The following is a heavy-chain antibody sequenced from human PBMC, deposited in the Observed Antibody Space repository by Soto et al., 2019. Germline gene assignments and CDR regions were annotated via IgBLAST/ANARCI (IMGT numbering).Heavy chain of an antibody. Sequence: PGGSLRLSCAASGFTFSSYWMHWVRQAPGKGLVWVSRINSDGSSTSYADSVKGRFTISRDNAKNTLYLQMNSLRAEDTAVYYCYCFIAATLGGNAFDIWGQGTMVTVSS. CDR2: INSDGSST. CDR1: GFTFSSYW. D-gene: IGHD6-13*01. J-gene: IGHJ3*02. V-gene: IGHV3-74*01. CDR3: YCFIAATLGGNAFDI.